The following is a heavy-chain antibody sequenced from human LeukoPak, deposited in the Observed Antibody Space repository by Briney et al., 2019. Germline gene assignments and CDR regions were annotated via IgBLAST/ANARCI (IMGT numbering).Heavy chain of an antibody. Sequence: GISWNSGSIGYADSVKGRFTISRDNAKNSLYLQMNSLRAEDTALYYCAKAHCSSTSCYAGYWGQGTLVTVSS. CDR2: ISWNSGSI. D-gene: IGHD2-2*01. J-gene: IGHJ4*02. CDR3: AKAHCSSTSCYAGY. V-gene: IGHV3-9*01.